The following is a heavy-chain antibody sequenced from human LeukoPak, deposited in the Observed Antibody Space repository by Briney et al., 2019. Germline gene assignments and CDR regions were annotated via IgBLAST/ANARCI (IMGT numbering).Heavy chain of an antibody. CDR3: AKELLWFGAPGFFDI. CDR2: IYGGGNT. Sequence: GGSLRLSCAASGFTVSSNYMSWVRQAPGKGLEWVSVIYGGGNTYYADSVEGRFTISRDNSKNTLYLQMNSLRAEDTAVYYCAKELLWFGAPGFFDIWGQGTMVTVSS. D-gene: IGHD3-10*01. V-gene: IGHV3-53*01. CDR1: GFTVSSNY. J-gene: IGHJ3*02.